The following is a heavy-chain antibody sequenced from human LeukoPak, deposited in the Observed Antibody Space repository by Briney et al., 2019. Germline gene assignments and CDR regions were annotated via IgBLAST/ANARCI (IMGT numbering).Heavy chain of an antibody. CDR3: AKEVIVGVSFDY. CDR2: ISGSGGST. CDR1: GFTFSSYA. J-gene: IGHJ4*02. Sequence: GGSLRLSCAASGFTFSSYAMSWVRQAPVKGLEWVAAISGSGGSTYYADSVKGRFTISRDNFKSTLYLQMNSLRAEDTAVYYCAKEVIVGVSFDYWGQGTLVTVSS. V-gene: IGHV3-23*01. D-gene: IGHD1-26*01.